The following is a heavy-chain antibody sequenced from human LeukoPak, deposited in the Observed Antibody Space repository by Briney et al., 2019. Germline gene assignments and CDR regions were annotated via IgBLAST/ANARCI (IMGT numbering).Heavy chain of an antibody. V-gene: IGHV3-21*01. CDR2: ISSSSSYI. D-gene: IGHD2-15*01. Sequence: GGSLRLSCAASGFTFSTYTMNWVRQAPGKGLEWVSSISSSSSYIYYADSVKGRFTISRDNAKNSLYLQMNSLRAEDTAVYYCARDVPCSGGGCYYSDYWGQGTLVTVSS. CDR1: GFTFSTYT. CDR3: ARDVPCSGGGCYYSDY. J-gene: IGHJ4*02.